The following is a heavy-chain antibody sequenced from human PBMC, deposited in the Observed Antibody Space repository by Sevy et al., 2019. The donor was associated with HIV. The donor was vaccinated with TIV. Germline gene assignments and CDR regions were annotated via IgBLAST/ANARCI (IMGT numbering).Heavy chain of an antibody. D-gene: IGHD3-22*01. CDR3: ARGTGDSSGYYYFDY. CDR2: INHSGST. CDR1: GGSFSAYY. Sequence: SETLSLTCAVYGGSFSAYYWSWIRQPPGKGLEWIGEINHSGSTNYNPSLKSRVTISVDTSKNQFSLKLSSVTAADTAVYYCARGTGDSSGYYYFDYWGQGTLVTVSS. V-gene: IGHV4-34*01. J-gene: IGHJ4*02.